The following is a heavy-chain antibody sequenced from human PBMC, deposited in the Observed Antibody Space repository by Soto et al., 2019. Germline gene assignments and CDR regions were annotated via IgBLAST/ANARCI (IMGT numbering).Heavy chain of an antibody. Sequence: ASVKVSCKASGYTFTSYGISWVRQAPGQGLEWMGWISAYSGNTNYAQKLQGRVTMTTDTSTSTAYMELRSLRSDDTAVYYCARTFGSGSYPWFDPWGQGTLVTVSS. V-gene: IGHV1-18*01. J-gene: IGHJ5*02. D-gene: IGHD3-10*01. CDR2: ISAYSGNT. CDR1: GYTFTSYG. CDR3: ARTFGSGSYPWFDP.